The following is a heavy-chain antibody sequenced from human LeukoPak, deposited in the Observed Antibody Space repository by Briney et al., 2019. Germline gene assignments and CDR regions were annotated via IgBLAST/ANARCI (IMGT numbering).Heavy chain of an antibody. D-gene: IGHD5-12*01. J-gene: IGHJ4*02. CDR3: ARDQVATGLMIDY. Sequence: ASVKVSCKASGYTFTSYGISWVRQAPGQGLEWMGWINPNSGGTNYAQKFQGRVTMTRDTSISTAYMELSRLRSDDTAVYYCARDQVATGLMIDYWGQGTLVTVSS. CDR1: GYTFTSYG. CDR2: INPNSGGT. V-gene: IGHV1-2*02.